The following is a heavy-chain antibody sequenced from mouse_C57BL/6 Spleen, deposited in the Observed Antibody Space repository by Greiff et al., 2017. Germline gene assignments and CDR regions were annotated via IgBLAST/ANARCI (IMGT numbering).Heavy chain of an antibody. CDR1: GYTFTSYW. CDR2: IYPGSGST. Sequence: VQLQQPGAELVKPGASVKMSCKASGYTFTSYWLTWVKQRPGQGLEWIGDIYPGSGSTNYNEKFKSKATLTVDTSSSTAYMQLSSLTSEDSAVYYCARGGAQAQAFYYFDYWGQGTTLTVSS. V-gene: IGHV1-55*01. D-gene: IGHD3-2*02. CDR3: ARGGAQAQAFYYFDY. J-gene: IGHJ2*01.